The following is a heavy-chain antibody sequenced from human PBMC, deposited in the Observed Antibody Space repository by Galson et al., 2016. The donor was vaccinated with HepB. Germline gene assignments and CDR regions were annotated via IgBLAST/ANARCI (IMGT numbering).Heavy chain of an antibody. J-gene: IGHJ4*02. Sequence: SLRLSCAASGFTFNDAWMNWVRQAPGKGLEWVGRIKSRTAGGTTDYAAPVKDRFTIPRSDLKTTLQLQMTSLKTEDTAVYYCTTDPNTGYDSATEVDYWGQETLVTVSS. CDR1: GFTFNDAW. CDR2: IKSRTAGGTT. D-gene: IGHD5-12*01. CDR3: TTDPNTGYDSATEVDY. V-gene: IGHV3-15*07.